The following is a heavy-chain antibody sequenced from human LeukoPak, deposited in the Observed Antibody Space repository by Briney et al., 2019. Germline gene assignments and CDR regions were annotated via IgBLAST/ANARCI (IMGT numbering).Heavy chain of an antibody. D-gene: IGHD2-2*02. CDR3: ARCSSTSCYMSDY. V-gene: IGHV4-38-2*02. CDR2: MYHSGST. J-gene: IGHJ4*02. Sequence: SSETLSLTCTVSGYSISSGYYCGWIRQPPGKGLEWIGSMYHSGSTYYNPSLKSRVTISVDTSKNQFSLKVSSVTAADTAVYYCARCSSTSCYMSDYWGQGTLVTVSS. CDR1: GYSISSGYY.